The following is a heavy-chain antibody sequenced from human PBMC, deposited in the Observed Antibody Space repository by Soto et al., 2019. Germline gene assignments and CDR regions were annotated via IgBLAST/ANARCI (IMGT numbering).Heavy chain of an antibody. CDR3: ESWEYYYGMDV. CDR2: IKSKTDGGTT. Sequence: NPGGSLRLSCAASGFTFSNAWMSWVRQAPGKGLEWVGRIKSKTDGGTTDYAAPVKGRFTISRDDSKNTLYLQMNSLKTEDTAVYYCESWEYYYGMDVWGQGTTVTVSS. V-gene: IGHV3-15*01. CDR1: GFTFSNAW. D-gene: IGHD6-13*01. J-gene: IGHJ6*02.